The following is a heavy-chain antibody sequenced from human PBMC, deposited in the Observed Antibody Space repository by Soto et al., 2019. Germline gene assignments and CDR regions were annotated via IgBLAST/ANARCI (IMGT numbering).Heavy chain of an antibody. V-gene: IGHV4-34*01. D-gene: IGHD2-2*01. Sequence: QVQLQQWGAGLLKASETLSLTCAVYGGSFSGYHWSWIRQPPGKGLEWIGEISHIGSTNYNPSLKSRATISVDTSKNQFSLKLSSVTAADTAVYYCASVVCISTSCYVMDVWGKGTTVTVSS. CDR1: GGSFSGYH. CDR2: ISHIGST. J-gene: IGHJ6*03. CDR3: ASVVCISTSCYVMDV.